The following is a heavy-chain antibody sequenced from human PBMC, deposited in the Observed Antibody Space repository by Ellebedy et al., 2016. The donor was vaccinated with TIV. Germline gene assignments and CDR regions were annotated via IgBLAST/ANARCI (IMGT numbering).Heavy chain of an antibody. CDR1: GGSISGYY. D-gene: IGHD6-13*01. J-gene: IGHJ4*02. V-gene: IGHV4-59*01. CDR2: IYYSGST. Sequence: MPSETLSLTCSVSGGSISGYYWSWIRQPPGKGLEWIGYIYYSGSTNYNPSLRGRVTISVDTSKNQFSLSLSSVTAADTAVYHCARGGASSKWLDNWGQGALVTVSS. CDR3: ARGGASSKWLDN.